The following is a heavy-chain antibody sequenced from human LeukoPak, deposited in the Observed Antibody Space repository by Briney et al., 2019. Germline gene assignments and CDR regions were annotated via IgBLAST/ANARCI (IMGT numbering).Heavy chain of an antibody. D-gene: IGHD1-1*01. CDR2: IYHSGST. V-gene: IGHV4-38-2*02. CDR1: GYSISSGYY. Sequence: SETLSLTCTVSGYSISSGYYWGWIRQPPGKGLEWIGSIYHSGSTYYNPSLKSRVTISVDTSKNQFSLKLSSVTAADTAVYYCARNWNDGAFDIWGQGTMVTVSS. J-gene: IGHJ3*02. CDR3: ARNWNDGAFDI.